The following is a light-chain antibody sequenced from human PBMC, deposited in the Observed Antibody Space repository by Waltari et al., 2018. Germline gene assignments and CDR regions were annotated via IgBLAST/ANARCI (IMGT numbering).Light chain of an antibody. J-gene: IGKJ2*01. CDR2: KAS. CDR3: QHYNTYPVT. Sequence: DIQMIQSPSTVSASVGDGVTTTCRASQSISTWLAWYQQKPGKAPKLLIYKASDLESGVPSRFSGSGSGTEFTLTISSLQPDDFATYYCQHYNTYPVTFGQGTKLDI. V-gene: IGKV1-5*03. CDR1: QSISTW.